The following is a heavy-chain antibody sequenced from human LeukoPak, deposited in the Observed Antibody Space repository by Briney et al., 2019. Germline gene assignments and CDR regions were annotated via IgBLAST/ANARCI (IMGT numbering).Heavy chain of an antibody. CDR1: GGPISSYY. D-gene: IGHD2-21*02. V-gene: IGHV4-59*01. J-gene: IGHJ4*02. CDR3: ARVMGVTAKYYFDY. Sequence: SETLALTCTVSGGPISSYYLSWIRQPPGKGLEWIGYIYYSGSTNYNPSLKSRVTISVDTSKNQFSLKLSSVTAADTAVYYCARVMGVTAKYYFDYWGQGTLVTVSS. CDR2: IYYSGST.